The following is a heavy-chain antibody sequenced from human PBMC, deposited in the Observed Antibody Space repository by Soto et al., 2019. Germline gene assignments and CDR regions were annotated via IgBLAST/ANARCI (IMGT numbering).Heavy chain of an antibody. V-gene: IGHV3-7*01. CDR2: IKQDGSEK. CDR3: ARVAGRYYYYYMDV. Sequence: GGSLRLSCAASGFTFSSYWMSWVRQAPGKGLEWVANIKQDGSEKYYVDSVKGRFTISRDNAKNSLYLQMNSLRAEDTAVYYCARVAGRYYYYYMDVWGKGTKVTVSS. J-gene: IGHJ6*03. CDR1: GFTFSSYW.